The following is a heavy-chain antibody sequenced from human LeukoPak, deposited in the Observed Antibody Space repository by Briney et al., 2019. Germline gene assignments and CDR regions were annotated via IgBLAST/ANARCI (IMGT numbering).Heavy chain of an antibody. CDR2: VYYSGST. D-gene: IGHD3-10*01. CDR1: GGSINNYY. J-gene: IGHJ5*02. V-gene: IGHV4-59*12. CDR3: ARRPKGSKVRAGFDP. Sequence: SETLSLTCTVSGGSINNYYWSWIRQPPGKGLEWIGYVYYSGSTNYNPSLKSRVTISVDTSKNQFSLKLSSVTAADTAVYYCARRPKGSKVRAGFDPWGQGTLVTVSP.